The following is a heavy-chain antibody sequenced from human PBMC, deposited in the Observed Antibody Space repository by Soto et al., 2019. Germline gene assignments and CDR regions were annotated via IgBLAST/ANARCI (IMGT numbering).Heavy chain of an antibody. Sequence: EVQLVESGGGLVQPGGSLRLSCAASGFPFSSYEMNCVRQAPGKGLEWVSYISSSGRTIYYAESVKGRFTISRDNAKNSRDLQMTSLRAEDTAVYYCARGSGLLWFGELFGYWGQGTLVTVSS. CDR3: ARGSGLLWFGELFGY. CDR1: GFPFSSYE. D-gene: IGHD3-10*01. J-gene: IGHJ4*02. CDR2: ISSSGRTI. V-gene: IGHV3-48*03.